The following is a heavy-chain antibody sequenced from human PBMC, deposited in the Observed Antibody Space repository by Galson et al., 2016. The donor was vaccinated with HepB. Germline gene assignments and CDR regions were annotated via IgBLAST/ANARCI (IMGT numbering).Heavy chain of an antibody. J-gene: IGHJ4*02. V-gene: IGHV3-23*01. CDR3: GKHGGFDY. D-gene: IGHD3-16*01. CDR1: GFTFSSYA. Sequence: SLRLSCAASGFTFSSYAMSWVRQAPGKGLEWVSAISGSGGSTCYADSVKGRFTISRDNSKNTLYLYMNNLTAGDTAIYYCGKHGGFDYWGQGTMVTVSS. CDR2: ISGSGGST.